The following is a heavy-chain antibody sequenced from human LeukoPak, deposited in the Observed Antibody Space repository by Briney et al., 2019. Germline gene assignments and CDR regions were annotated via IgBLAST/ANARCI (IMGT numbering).Heavy chain of an antibody. Sequence: ASVKVSCKASGYTFTSYDINWVRQATGQELEWMGWMNPNSGNTGYAQKFQGRVTMTRNTSISTAYMELSSLRSEDTAVYYCARAPRRWLNYYYYYMDVWGKGTTVTISS. D-gene: IGHD6-19*01. CDR1: GYTFTSYD. CDR2: MNPNSGNT. V-gene: IGHV1-8*01. CDR3: ARAPRRWLNYYYYYMDV. J-gene: IGHJ6*03.